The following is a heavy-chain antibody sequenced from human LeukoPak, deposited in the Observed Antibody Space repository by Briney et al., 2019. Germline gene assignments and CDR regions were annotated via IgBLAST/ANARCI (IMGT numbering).Heavy chain of an antibody. CDR1: GYTFTSYG. D-gene: IGHD3-22*01. CDR2: ISGYNGNA. J-gene: IGHJ4*02. CDR3: ARDGHRRYYYESSDYRFDY. V-gene: IGHV1-18*01. Sequence: ASVKVSCKASGYTFTSYGLSWVRQAPGQGLEWMGWISGYNGNANYAQKFQGRVTMTTDTSTSTAYMELRSLRSDDTAVYYCARDGHRRYYYESSDYRFDYWGQGTLVTVSS.